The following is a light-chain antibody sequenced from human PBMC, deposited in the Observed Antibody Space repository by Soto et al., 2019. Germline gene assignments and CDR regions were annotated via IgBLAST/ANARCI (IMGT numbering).Light chain of an antibody. CDR2: EVI. CDR1: SSDVGTFNL. CDR3: CSYAGSSAYV. V-gene: IGLV2-23*02. Sequence: QCVLTQVASVSGSPGQAITISCTGTSSDVGTFNLVSWYQQHPGKAPRLMIYEVIKRPSGVSNRFSGSKSGNTASLTISGLQAEDEADYYCCSYAGSSAYVFGTGTKVTVL. J-gene: IGLJ1*01.